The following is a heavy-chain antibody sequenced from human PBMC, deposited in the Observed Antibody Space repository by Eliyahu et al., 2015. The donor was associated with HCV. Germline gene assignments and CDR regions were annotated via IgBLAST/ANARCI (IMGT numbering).Heavy chain of an antibody. CDR2: ISYDGSNK. J-gene: IGHJ6*02. V-gene: IGHV3-30*18. CDR3: AKDSSGWQVVDHYSMDV. CDR1: GXXFSNYG. D-gene: IGHD6-19*01. Sequence: QVHLVESGGGVVQPGRSLXLSCXASGXXFSNYGXXWVRXAPGKGLEWVAVISYDGSNKYYADSVKGRFTISRDNSKNTLYLQMNSLRAEDTAVYYCAKDSSGWQVVDHYSMDVWGQGTTVTVSS.